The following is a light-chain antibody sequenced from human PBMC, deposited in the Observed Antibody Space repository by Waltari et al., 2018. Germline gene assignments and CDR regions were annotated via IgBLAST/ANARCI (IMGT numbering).Light chain of an antibody. Sequence: QSALTQPASVSGSPGQSLTISCTGTSSDVGGYNYVSWFQQHPGKAPKLMISDVSKRPPEVSNRFSGAESGNTASLTISGLQAEDEADYYCSSYRSSSTSIVFGTGTKVTVL. CDR3: SSYRSSSTSIV. V-gene: IGLV2-14*01. J-gene: IGLJ1*01. CDR1: SSDVGGYNY. CDR2: DVS.